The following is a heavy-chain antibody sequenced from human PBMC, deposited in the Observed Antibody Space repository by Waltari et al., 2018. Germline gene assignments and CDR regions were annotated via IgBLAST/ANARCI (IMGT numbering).Heavy chain of an antibody. J-gene: IGHJ3*02. Sequence: QFQLQESGPGLVKPSETLSLTCGVSGYSITNGYYWGWIRQAPGKGLEWIGSIYNSGSPYYNAPLKSRVTIAVDTAKSQVSLKLSAVTAADTAVYYCARRDGSGTYYPPNAFDIWGQGTGVTVSS. CDR3: ARRDGSGTYYPPNAFDI. CDR2: IYNSGSP. V-gene: IGHV4-38-2*01. CDR1: GYSITNGYY. D-gene: IGHD3-10*01.